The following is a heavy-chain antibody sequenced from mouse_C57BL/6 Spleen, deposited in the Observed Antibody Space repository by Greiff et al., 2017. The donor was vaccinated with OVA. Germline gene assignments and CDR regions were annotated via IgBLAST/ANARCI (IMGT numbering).Heavy chain of an antibody. J-gene: IGHJ2*01. CDR2: IWTGGGT. V-gene: IGHV2-9-1*01. CDR1: GFSLTSYA. D-gene: IGHD2-1*01. Sequence: VMLVESGPGLVAPSQRLSITCTVSGFSLTSYAISWVRQPPGKGLEWLGVIWTGGGTNYNSALKSRLSISKDNSKSQVFLKMNSLQTDDTARYYCARMVYGNNGYYFDYWGQGTTLTVSS. CDR3: ARMVYGNNGYYFDY.